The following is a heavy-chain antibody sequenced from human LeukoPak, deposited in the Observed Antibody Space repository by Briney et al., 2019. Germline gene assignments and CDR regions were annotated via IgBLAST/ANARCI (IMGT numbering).Heavy chain of an antibody. D-gene: IGHD2-2*01. J-gene: IGHJ4*02. CDR1: GFTFSSYA. CDR2: ISGSGGST. CDR3: AKDDLWEGLVVAHTFDY. Sequence: GGSLRLSCAASGFTFSSYAMHWVRQAPGKGLEWVSSISGSGGSTYYADSVKGRFTISRDNSKNTLYLQMNSLRAEDTAVYYCAKDDLWEGLVVAHTFDYWGQGTLVTVSS. V-gene: IGHV3-23*01.